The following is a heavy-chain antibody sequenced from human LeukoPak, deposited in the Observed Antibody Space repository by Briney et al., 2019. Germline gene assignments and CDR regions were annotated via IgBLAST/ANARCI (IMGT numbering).Heavy chain of an antibody. Sequence: GGSLRLSCAASGFTFSSYAMHWVRQAPGKGLEWVAVISYDGSNKYYADSVKGRFTISRDNSKNTLYLQMNSLRAEDTAVYYCARSHIVVVTAIVHWGQGTLVTVSS. CDR3: ARSHIVVVTAIVH. CDR1: GFTFSSYA. J-gene: IGHJ4*02. V-gene: IGHV3-30*04. D-gene: IGHD2-21*02. CDR2: ISYDGSNK.